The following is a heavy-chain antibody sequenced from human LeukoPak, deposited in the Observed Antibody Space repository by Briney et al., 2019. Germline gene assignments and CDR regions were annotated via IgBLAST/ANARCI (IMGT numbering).Heavy chain of an antibody. CDR3: AREGRCSGGSCYRYYFDY. D-gene: IGHD2-15*01. CDR2: ISSSSSYI. V-gene: IGHV3-21*01. J-gene: IGHJ4*02. CDR1: GFTFSSYS. Sequence: PGGSLRLSCAASGFTFSSYSMNWVRQAPGKGLEWVSSISSSSSYIYYADSVKGRFTISRDNAKNSLYLQMNSLRAEDTAVYHCAREGRCSGGSCYRYYFDYWGQGTLVTVSS.